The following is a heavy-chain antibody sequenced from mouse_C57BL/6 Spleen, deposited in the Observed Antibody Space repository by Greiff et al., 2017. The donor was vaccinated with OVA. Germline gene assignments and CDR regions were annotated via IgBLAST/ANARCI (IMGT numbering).Heavy chain of an antibody. CDR2: IYWDDDK. D-gene: IGHD2-2*01. Sequence: ESGPGILQSSQTLSLTCSFSGFSLSTSGMGVSWIRQPSGKGLEWLAHIYWDDDKRYNPSLKSRLTISKDTSRNQVFLKITSVDTADTATYYCARRASGYDGRYYAMDYWGQGTSVTVSS. V-gene: IGHV8-12*01. CDR1: GFSLSTSGMG. J-gene: IGHJ4*01. CDR3: ARRASGYDGRYYAMDY.